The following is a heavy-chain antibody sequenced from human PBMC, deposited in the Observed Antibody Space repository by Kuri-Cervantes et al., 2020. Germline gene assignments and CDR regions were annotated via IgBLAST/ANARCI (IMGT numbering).Heavy chain of an antibody. CDR3: ARDSGYYDSSGLLRDYFDY. D-gene: IGHD3-22*01. Sequence: GSLRLSCTVSGGSISSYYWSWIRQPPGKGLEWIGYIYYSGSTNYNPSLKSRVTISVDTSKNQFSLKLSSVTAADTAVYYCARDSGYYDSSGLLRDYFDYWGQGTLVTVSS. J-gene: IGHJ4*02. CDR2: IYYSGST. CDR1: GGSISSYY. V-gene: IGHV4-59*12.